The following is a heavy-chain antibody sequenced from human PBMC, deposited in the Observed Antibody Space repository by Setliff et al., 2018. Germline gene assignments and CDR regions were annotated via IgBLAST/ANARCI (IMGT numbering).Heavy chain of an antibody. CDR3: ARGTDYHGSGSYWAKDV. V-gene: IGHV1-2*02. D-gene: IGHD3-10*01. CDR2: INPRTGVT. Sequence: ASVKVSCKASGYTFTSYGITWVRQAPGQGLEWMGWINPRTGVTNYAQKFQGGVTMTRDTSITTVYMDLSSLKSDDTAVYYCARGTDYHGSGSYWAKDVWGKGTTVTVSS. CDR1: GYTFTSYG. J-gene: IGHJ6*04.